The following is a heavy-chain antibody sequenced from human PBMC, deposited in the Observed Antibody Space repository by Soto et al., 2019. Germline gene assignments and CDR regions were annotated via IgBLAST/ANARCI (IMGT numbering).Heavy chain of an antibody. J-gene: IGHJ3*01. CDR2: VHSDGSST. CDR1: GFTFRYYW. D-gene: IGHD2-21*02. V-gene: IGHV3-74*01. CDR3: ARGDKGAFDL. Sequence: EVQLVESEGGLVQPGGSLRLSCAASGFTFRYYWMHWVRQAPGQGLVWVSRVHSDGSSTTYADSVKGRFTISRDNAKNTVYLQMNSLRAEDTAVYYCARGDKGAFDLWGQGTMVTVSS.